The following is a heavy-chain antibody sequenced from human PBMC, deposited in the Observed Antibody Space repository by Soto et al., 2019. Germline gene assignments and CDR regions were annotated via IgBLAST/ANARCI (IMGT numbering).Heavy chain of an antibody. Sequence: ASVKVSCKASGYTFTSYYMHWVRQAPGQGLEWMGIINPSGGSTSYAQKFQGRVTMTRDTSTSTVYMELSSVTAADTAVYYCARDQSGSSWHLPSYYYYGMDVWGQGTTVTVSS. V-gene: IGHV1-46*01. CDR2: INPSGGST. D-gene: IGHD6-13*01. J-gene: IGHJ6*02. CDR3: ARDQSGSSWHLPSYYYYGMDV. CDR1: GYTFTSYY.